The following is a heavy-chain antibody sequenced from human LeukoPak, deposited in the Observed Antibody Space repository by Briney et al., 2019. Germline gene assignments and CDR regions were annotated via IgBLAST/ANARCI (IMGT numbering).Heavy chain of an antibody. V-gene: IGHV1-69*04. CDR2: IIPILGIA. J-gene: IGHJ4*02. D-gene: IGHD3-9*01. CDR3: ARESNILTGYSQGAFDY. Sequence: SVKVSCKASGGTFSSYAISWVRQAPGQGLEWMGRIIPILGIANYAQKFQGRVTITADKSTSTAYMELSSLRSEDTAVYYCARESNILTGYSQGAFDYWGQGTLVTVSS. CDR1: GGTFSSYA.